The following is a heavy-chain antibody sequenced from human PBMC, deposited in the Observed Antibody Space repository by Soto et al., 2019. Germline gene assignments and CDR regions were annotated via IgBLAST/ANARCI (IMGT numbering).Heavy chain of an antibody. J-gene: IGHJ6*03. Sequence: ASVKVSCKVSGYTLTELSMHWVRQAPGKGLEWMGGFDPEDGETIYAQKFQGRVTMTEDTSTDTAYMELSSLRSEDTAVYCCATLARTTVTTRDVWYYYYYMDVWGKGTTVTVSS. V-gene: IGHV1-24*01. CDR2: FDPEDGET. CDR1: GYTLTELS. CDR3: ATLARTTVTTRDVWYYYYYMDV. D-gene: IGHD4-17*01.